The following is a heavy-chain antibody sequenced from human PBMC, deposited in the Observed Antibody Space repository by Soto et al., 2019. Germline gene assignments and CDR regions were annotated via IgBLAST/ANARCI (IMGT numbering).Heavy chain of an antibody. CDR3: ARENRLREYCSGGSCAYYYYGMDV. D-gene: IGHD2-15*01. CDR1: GGTFSSYA. CDR2: IIPIFGTA. V-gene: IGHV1-69*13. Sequence: VASVKVSCKASGGTFSSYAISWVRQAPGQGLEWMGGIIPIFGTANYAQKFQGRVTITADESTSTAYMELSSLRSEDTAVYYCARENRLREYCSGGSCAYYYYGMDVWGQGTTVTV. J-gene: IGHJ6*02.